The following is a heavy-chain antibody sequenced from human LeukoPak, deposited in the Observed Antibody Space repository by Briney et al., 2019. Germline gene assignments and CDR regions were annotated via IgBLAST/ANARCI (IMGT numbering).Heavy chain of an antibody. D-gene: IGHD3-16*02. CDR3: ARAYQPLGGLSFPDS. V-gene: IGHV7-4-1*02. J-gene: IGHJ5*01. CDR2: INPNTGNP. CDR1: GYTFTNYA. Sequence: ASVKVSCKASGYTFTNYAMNWVRQAPGQGLEWMGWINPNTGNPTYAQGFAGRFVFSLDTSVTTAHLQISSLKAEDTAVYYCARAYQPLGGLSFPDSWGQGTLVTVSS.